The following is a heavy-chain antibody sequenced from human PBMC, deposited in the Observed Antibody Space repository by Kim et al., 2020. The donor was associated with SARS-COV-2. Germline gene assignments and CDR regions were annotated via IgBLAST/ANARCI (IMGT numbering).Heavy chain of an antibody. Sequence: SETLSLTCTVSGGSISSGDYYWSWIRQPPGKGLEWIGYIYYSGSTYYNPSLKSRVTISVDTSKNQFSLKLSSVTAADTAVYYCEVAGTLWDRGYYYYYMDVWGKGTTVTVSS. CDR3: EVAGTLWDRGYYYYYMDV. CDR1: GGSISSGDYY. CDR2: IYYSGST. J-gene: IGHJ6*03. V-gene: IGHV4-30-4*01. D-gene: IGHD6-19*01.